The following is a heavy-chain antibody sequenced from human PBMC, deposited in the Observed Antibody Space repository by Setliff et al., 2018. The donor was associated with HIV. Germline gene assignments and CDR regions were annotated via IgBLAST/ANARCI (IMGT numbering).Heavy chain of an antibody. V-gene: IGHV1-3*01. CDR3: ARVNYYYDSSGYQPFYYYYGMDV. Sequence: WASVKVSCKASGYTFTSYAMHWVRQAPGQRLEWMGWINAGNGNTKYSQKFQGRVTITRDTSASTAYMELSSLRSEDTAVYYCARVNYYYDSSGYQPFYYYYGMDVWGQGTTVTVSS. D-gene: IGHD3-22*01. CDR1: GYTFTSYA. J-gene: IGHJ6*02. CDR2: INAGNGNT.